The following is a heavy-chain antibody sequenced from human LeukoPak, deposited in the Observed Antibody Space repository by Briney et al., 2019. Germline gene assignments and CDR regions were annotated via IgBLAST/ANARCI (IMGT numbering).Heavy chain of an antibody. J-gene: IGHJ4*02. V-gene: IGHV4-38-2*01. Sequence: PSETLSLTCAVSGYSISSGYYWGWIRQPPGKGLEWIGSIYHSGSTYYNPPLKSRVTISVDTSKNQFSLKLSSVTAADTAVYYCARREVAPGYFDYWGQGTLVTVSS. CDR3: ARREVAPGYFDY. CDR2: IYHSGST. CDR1: GYSISSGYY. D-gene: IGHD5-24*01.